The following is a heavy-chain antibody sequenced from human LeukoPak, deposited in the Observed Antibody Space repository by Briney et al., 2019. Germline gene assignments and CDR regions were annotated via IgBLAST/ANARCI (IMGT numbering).Heavy chain of an antibody. CDR1: GGTFSSYA. D-gene: IGHD3-22*01. CDR3: ASSYDSSGYDSYYYYYYGMDV. CDR2: IIPIFGTA. V-gene: IGHV1-69*13. J-gene: IGHJ6*02. Sequence: GASVKVSCKASGGTFSSYAISWVRQAPGQGLEWMGGIIPIFGTANYAQKFQGRVTITADESTSTAYMELSSLRSEDMAVYYCASSYDSSGYDSYYYYYYGMDVWGQGTTVTVSS.